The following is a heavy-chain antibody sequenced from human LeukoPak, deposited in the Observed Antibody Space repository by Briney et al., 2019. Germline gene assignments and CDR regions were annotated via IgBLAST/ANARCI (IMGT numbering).Heavy chain of an antibody. D-gene: IGHD4-17*01. CDR3: ARVEGTVTVDY. J-gene: IGHJ4*02. CDR2: INHSGST. CDR1: GGSFSGYY. V-gene: IGHV4-34*01. Sequence: SETLSLTCAVYGGSFSGYYWSWTRQPPGKGLEWIGEINHSGSTNYNPSLKSRVTISVDTSKNQFSLKLSSVTAADTAVYYCARVEGTVTVDYWGQGTLVTVSS.